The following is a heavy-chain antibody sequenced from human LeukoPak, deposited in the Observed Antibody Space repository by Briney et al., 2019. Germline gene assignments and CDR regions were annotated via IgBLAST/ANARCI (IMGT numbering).Heavy chain of an antibody. CDR3: ARAGRGSTSLDN. V-gene: IGHV4-59*08. J-gene: IGHJ4*02. CDR2: MYYSGST. Sequence: SETLSLTCTVSGASFSTYYWSWIRQPPGKGLEWIGYMYYSGSTNYNPSLKSRVTISVDTSKNQFSLKLSSVTAADTAVYYCARAGRGSTSLDNWGQGILVTVSS. CDR1: GASFSTYY. D-gene: IGHD6-6*01.